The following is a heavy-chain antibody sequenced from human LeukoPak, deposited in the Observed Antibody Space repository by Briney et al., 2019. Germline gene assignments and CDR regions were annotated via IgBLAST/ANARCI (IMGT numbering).Heavy chain of an antibody. CDR1: VFTFDTYA. CDR3: ARMYYFDY. J-gene: IGHJ4*02. Sequence: GRSLRLSCAASVFTFDTYAMHWVRQAPGEGLEWMAIIWYDGSKKEYADSVKGRFTVSRDNSKNTLDMQMNSLRDEDTAVYYCARMYYFDYWGQGTLVTVSS. CDR2: IWYDGSKK. D-gene: IGHD2-8*01. V-gene: IGHV3-33*01.